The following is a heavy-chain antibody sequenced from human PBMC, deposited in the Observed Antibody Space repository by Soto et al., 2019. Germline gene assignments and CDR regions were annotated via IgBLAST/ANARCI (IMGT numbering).Heavy chain of an antibody. CDR3: ARGHEFGGNSEAFEL. CDR1: GGSFRREA. J-gene: IGHJ3*01. V-gene: IGHV1-69*12. Sequence: QVQLVQSGAEVKKPGSSVKVSCKASGGSFRREAINWVRQAPGQGPEWMGGILPIFGTADYAQKFQGRVKTPAVVSTTTASMELSSLRFEDTAVYYCARGHEFGGNSEAFELWGQGTMVIVSS. D-gene: IGHD2-15*01. CDR2: ILPIFGTA.